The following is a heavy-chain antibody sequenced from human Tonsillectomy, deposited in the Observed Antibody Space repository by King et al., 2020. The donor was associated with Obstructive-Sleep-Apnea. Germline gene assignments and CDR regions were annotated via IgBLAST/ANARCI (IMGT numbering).Heavy chain of an antibody. Sequence: QLQESGPGLVKPSETLSLTCSVSGGSISTSSYYWGWIRQPPGKGLEWIGSIYYSGIDTSYNPSLESRVTISLDTSKNQFSLKVTSVTAADTAVYYCASDQLLLRFAYWGQGTLVTVSS. J-gene: IGHJ4*02. CDR3: ASDQLLLRFAY. CDR2: IYYSGIDT. CDR1: GGSISTSSYY. V-gene: IGHV4-39*07. D-gene: IGHD2-2*01.